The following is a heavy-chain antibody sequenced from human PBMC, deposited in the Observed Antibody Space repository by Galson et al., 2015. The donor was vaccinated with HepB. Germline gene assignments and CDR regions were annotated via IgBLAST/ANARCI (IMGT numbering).Heavy chain of an antibody. Sequence: QSGAEVKKSGESLKISCKGSGYNFPNYWIGWVRQMPGKGLEWMGIIYPGDSDTRYSPSFQGLVTMSVDKSINTAYLQWSSLHASDTATYYCATHSDYGSGSYVYWGQGTTVLVSS. CDR2: IYPGDSDT. CDR1: GYNFPNYW. D-gene: IGHD3-10*01. CDR3: ATHSDYGSGSYVY. J-gene: IGHJ4*02. V-gene: IGHV5-51*01.